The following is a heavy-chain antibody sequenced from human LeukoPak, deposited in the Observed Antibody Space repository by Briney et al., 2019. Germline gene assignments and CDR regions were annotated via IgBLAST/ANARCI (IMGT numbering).Heavy chain of an antibody. CDR2: IKSKTDGGTT. D-gene: IGHD4-17*01. CDR3: TTDPAEGNDYGDWY. J-gene: IGHJ4*02. V-gene: IGHV3-15*01. CDR1: GFTFSNAW. Sequence: PGGSLRLSCAASGFTFSNAWMSWVRQAPGKGLEWVGRIKSKTDGGTTDYAAPVKGRFTISRDNSKNTLYLQMNSLKTEDTAVYYCTTDPAEGNDYGDWYWGQGTLVTVSS.